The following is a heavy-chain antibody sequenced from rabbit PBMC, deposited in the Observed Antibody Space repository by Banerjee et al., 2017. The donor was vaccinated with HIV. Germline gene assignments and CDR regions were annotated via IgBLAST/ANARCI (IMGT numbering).Heavy chain of an antibody. CDR1: GFDFSSNDY. CDR3: ARDFSSGWGAYFNL. V-gene: IGHV1S40*01. Sequence: QSLEESGGDLVKPGASLTLTCTASGFDFSSNDYICWVRQAPGKGLEWIACIYGGSGATTYYADWARGRFTISKTSSTTVTLQMTSLTAADTATYFCARDFSSGWGAYFNLWGPGTLVTVS. J-gene: IGHJ4*01. CDR2: IYGGSGATT. D-gene: IGHD4-1*01.